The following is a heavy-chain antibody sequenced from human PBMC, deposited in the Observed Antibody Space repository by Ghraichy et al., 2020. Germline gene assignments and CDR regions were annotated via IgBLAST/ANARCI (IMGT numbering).Heavy chain of an antibody. D-gene: IGHD1-14*01. J-gene: IGHJ4*02. CDR1: GFSFTTNW. Sequence: GGSLRLSCAASGFSFTTNWMNWVRQAPGKGLEWVANIKQDGSEKYYVDSVTGRFALSRDNTKNSLYLQMNSLRDEDTAVYYCARPRGSGSGNSFDYWGQGTLATVSS. V-gene: IGHV3-7*03. CDR3: ARPRGSGSGNSFDY. CDR2: IKQDGSEK.